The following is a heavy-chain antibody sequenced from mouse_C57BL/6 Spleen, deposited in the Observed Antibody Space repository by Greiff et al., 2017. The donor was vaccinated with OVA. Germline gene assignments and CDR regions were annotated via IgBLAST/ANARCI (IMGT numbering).Heavy chain of an antibody. CDR3: ARSNDYDEAWFAY. J-gene: IGHJ3*01. Sequence: VQLQQSGAELARPGASVKLSCKASGYTFTSYGISWVKQRTGQGLEWIGEIYPRSGNTYYNEKFKGKATLTADTSSSTAYMELRSLTSEDSAVYFCARSNDYDEAWFAYWGQGTLVTVSA. CDR1: GYTFTSYG. D-gene: IGHD2-4*01. V-gene: IGHV1-81*01. CDR2: IYPRSGNT.